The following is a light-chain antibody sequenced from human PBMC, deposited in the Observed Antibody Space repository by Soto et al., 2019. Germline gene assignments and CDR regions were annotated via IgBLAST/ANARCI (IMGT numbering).Light chain of an antibody. J-gene: IGLJ1*01. CDR1: SSDVGAYDY. CDR3: SSYTSATTYV. CDR2: EVS. V-gene: IGLV2-14*01. Sequence: QSALTQPASVSGSPGQSITISCTGTSSDVGAYDYVSWYQHHPGKAPKLMIHEVSDRPSGISNRFSGSKSGNTASLTISGLQAEDEADYYCSSYTSATTYVFGTGTKV.